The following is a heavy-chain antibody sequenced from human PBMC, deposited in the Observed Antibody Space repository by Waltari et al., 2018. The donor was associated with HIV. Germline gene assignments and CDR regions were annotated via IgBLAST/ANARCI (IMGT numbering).Heavy chain of an antibody. D-gene: IGHD1-26*01. Sequence: VQLVQSGAEVKKPGDSVKVSCKASGYPFDGYGISWVRQAPGQGLEWMGWIKCYNGDTNFAQNFQGRVTMTTDKSTATAYMDLRSLRSDDTAVYYCARDRSNSDYWGQGTLVTVSS. CDR2: IKCYNGDT. CDR3: ARDRSNSDY. J-gene: IGHJ4*02. V-gene: IGHV1-18*01. CDR1: GYPFDGYG.